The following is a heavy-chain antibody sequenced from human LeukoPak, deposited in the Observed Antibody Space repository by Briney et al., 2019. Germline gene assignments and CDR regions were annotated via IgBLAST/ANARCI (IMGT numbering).Heavy chain of an antibody. CDR1: GYTFTSYY. CDR2: INPSGGST. CDR3: ARDLAYYDFWSGYSMSPNWFDP. D-gene: IGHD3-3*01. V-gene: IGHV1-46*01. Sequence: ASVKVSCKASGYTFTSYYMHWVRQAPGQGLEWMGIINPSGGSTSYAQKFQGRVTMTRDTPTSTVYMELSSLRSEDTAVYYCARDLAYYDFWSGYSMSPNWFDPWGQGTLVTVSS. J-gene: IGHJ5*02.